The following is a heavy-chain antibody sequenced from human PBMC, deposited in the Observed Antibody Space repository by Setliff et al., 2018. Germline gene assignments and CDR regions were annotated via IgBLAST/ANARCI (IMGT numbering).Heavy chain of an antibody. J-gene: IGHJ4*02. CDR1: GYTFTNYA. CDR2: INAANGNT. D-gene: IGHD3-22*01. V-gene: IGHV1-18*01. Sequence: ASVKVSCKASGYTFTNYAMNWVRQAPGQGLEWMGWINAANGNTKYSQKFQGRVTMTTDKTTSTAYMELTSLTSDDTALYYCVRGQGPRTVVTIPFDHWGQGTLVTVSS. CDR3: VRGQGPRTVVTIPFDH.